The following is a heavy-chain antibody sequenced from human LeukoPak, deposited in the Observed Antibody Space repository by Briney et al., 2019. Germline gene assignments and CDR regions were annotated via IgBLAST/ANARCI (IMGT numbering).Heavy chain of an antibody. CDR2: TYYRSKWYY. CDR3: SLARSEYHYGMDV. J-gene: IGHJ6*02. V-gene: IGHV6-1*01. Sequence: SQSLSLTCAISGDSVSSISVAWNWIRQSPSRGLEWLGRTYYRSKWYYEYAVSVKSRINISPDTSKNQFSLQLTSVTPEDTAVYYCSLARSEYHYGMDVWGQGTTVTVSS. CDR1: GDSVSSISVA.